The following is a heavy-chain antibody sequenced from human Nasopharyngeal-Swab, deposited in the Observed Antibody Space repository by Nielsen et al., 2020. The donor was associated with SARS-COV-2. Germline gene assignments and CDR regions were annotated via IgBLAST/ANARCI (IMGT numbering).Heavy chain of an antibody. CDR2: TYYSGST. Sequence: WIRQPPGKGLKWIGYTYYSGSTNYNPSLKSRVTISVDTSKNQFSLKLSSVTAADTAVYYCATGPDYDFWSGYVTEYGMDVWGQGTTVTVSS. D-gene: IGHD3-3*01. J-gene: IGHJ6*02. V-gene: IGHV4-59*12. CDR3: ATGPDYDFWSGYVTEYGMDV.